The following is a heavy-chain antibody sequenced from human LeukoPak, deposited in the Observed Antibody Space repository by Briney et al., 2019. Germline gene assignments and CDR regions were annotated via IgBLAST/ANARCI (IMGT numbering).Heavy chain of an antibody. V-gene: IGHV3-30*04. CDR2: ISYDGRKT. D-gene: IGHD3-16*01. Sequence: GGSLRLSCAASGFTFTSYTIHWVRQAPGKGLEWVALISYDGRKTFYADSVKGRFTMSRDTSKNTVYLQMDSLRAEDTAVYYCAREDARDGGYFDYWAQGTLVTVSS. CDR1: GFTFTSYT. J-gene: IGHJ4*02. CDR3: AREDARDGGYFDY.